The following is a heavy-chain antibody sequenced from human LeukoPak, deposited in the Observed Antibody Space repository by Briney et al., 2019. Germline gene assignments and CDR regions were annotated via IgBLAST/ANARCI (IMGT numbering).Heavy chain of an antibody. V-gene: IGHV4-34*01. CDR3: ARGVMITFGGVIVHPMDY. CDR1: GGSFSGYY. D-gene: IGHD3-16*02. CDR2: INHSGST. J-gene: IGHJ4*02. Sequence: SETLSLTCAVYGGSFSGYYWSWIRQPPGKGLEWLGEINHSGSTNYNPSLKSRVTISVDTSKNQFSLKLSSVTAADTAVYYCARGVMITFGGVIVHPMDYWGQGTLVTVSS.